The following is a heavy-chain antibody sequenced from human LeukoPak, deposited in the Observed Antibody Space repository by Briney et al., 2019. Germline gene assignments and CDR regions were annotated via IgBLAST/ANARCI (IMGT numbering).Heavy chain of an antibody. CDR1: GYTFTSYG. Sequence: ASVKVSCKASGYTFTSYGISWVRQAPGQALEWMGWISAYNGNTKYAQKLQGRVTMTTDTSTSPAYTELRSLRSDDTAVYYCARDMNSSGWYAIFSHYYYMDVWGKGTTVTVSS. V-gene: IGHV1-18*01. CDR3: ARDMNSSGWYAIFSHYYYMDV. CDR2: ISAYNGNT. D-gene: IGHD6-19*01. J-gene: IGHJ6*03.